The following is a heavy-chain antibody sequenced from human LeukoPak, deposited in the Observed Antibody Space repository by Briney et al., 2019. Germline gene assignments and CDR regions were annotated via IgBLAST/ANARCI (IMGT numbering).Heavy chain of an antibody. Sequence: GGSLRLSCAASGFIFNNYGLIWVRQAPGKGLEWVSAISNDGGGTQYADFVEGRFTISRDNPKNTLFLQMSSLRAEDTALYYCAKGSSGYFADLWGQGTLVTVSS. CDR2: ISNDGGGT. V-gene: IGHV3-23*01. CDR3: AKGSSGYFADL. CDR1: GFIFNNYG. J-gene: IGHJ5*02. D-gene: IGHD3-22*01.